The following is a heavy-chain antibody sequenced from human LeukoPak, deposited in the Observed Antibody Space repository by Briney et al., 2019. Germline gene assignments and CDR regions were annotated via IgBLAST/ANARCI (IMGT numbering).Heavy chain of an antibody. CDR3: ATSYDSSGCD. CDR1: GFIFSSFW. J-gene: IGHJ4*02. D-gene: IGHD3-22*01. V-gene: IGHV3-7*01. Sequence: GGSLRLSCTASGFIFSSFWIAWVRQAPGKGLEWVANIKPDGSLQFYGDSVKGRFTISRDNAKNSLYLQMNNLRAEDTALYYCATSYDSSGCDWGQGTLVTVSS. CDR2: IKPDGSLQ.